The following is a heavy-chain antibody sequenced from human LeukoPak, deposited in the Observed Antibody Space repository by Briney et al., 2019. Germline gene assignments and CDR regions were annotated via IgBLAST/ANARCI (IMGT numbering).Heavy chain of an antibody. CDR3: ARDGSNWSNDYYHGVDV. V-gene: IGHV4-39*02. J-gene: IGHJ6*02. CDR1: GGSISSSSYY. D-gene: IGHD4-11*01. CDR2: IYYSGST. Sequence: SETLSLTCTVSGGSISSSSYYWGWIRQPPGKGLEWIGSIYYSGSTYCNPSLKSRVTISVDTSKNQFSLKLSSVTAADTAVYYCARDGSNWSNDYYHGVDVWGQGTTVTVSS.